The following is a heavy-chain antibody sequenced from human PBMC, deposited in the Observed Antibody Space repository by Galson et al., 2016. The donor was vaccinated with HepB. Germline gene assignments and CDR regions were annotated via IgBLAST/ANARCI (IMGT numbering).Heavy chain of an antibody. D-gene: IGHD3-3*01. J-gene: IGHJ6*02. V-gene: IGHV4-4*02. CDR1: SGSISSSNW. Sequence: SETLSLTCAVSSGSISSSNWWSWVRQPPGKGLEWIGEIYHSGSTNYNPSLKSRVTVSVDKSKNQFSLKLSSVTAADTAVYYCARGYASTIFGVVLRYGMDVWGQGTTVTVSS. CDR3: ARGYASTIFGVVLRYGMDV. CDR2: IYHSGST.